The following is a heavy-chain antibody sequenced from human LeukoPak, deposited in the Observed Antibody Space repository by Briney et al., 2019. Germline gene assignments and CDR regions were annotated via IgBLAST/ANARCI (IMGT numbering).Heavy chain of an antibody. V-gene: IGHV1-18*01. CDR2: ISAYNGNT. D-gene: IGHD4-17*01. CDR3: ARDGEGDYGDNYYYYGMDV. CDR1: GYTFTSYG. J-gene: IGHJ6*02. Sequence: GASVKVSRKASGYTFTSYGTSWVRQAPGQGLERMGWISAYNGNTNYAQKLQGRVTMTTDTSTSTAYMELRSLRSDDTAVYYCARDGEGDYGDNYYYYGMDVWGQGTTVTVSS.